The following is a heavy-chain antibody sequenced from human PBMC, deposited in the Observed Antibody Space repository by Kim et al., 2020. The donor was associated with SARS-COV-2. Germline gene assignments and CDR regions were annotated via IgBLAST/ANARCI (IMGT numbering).Heavy chain of an antibody. CDR1: GGSISSGGYY. CDR2: IYYSGST. D-gene: IGHD6-13*01. V-gene: IGHV4-31*03. Sequence: SETLSLTCTVSGGSISSGGYYWSWIRQHPGKGLEWIGYIYYSGSTYYNPSLKSRVTISVDTSKNQFSLKLSSVTAADAAVYYCAREAGGSSWYSFDYWGQGTLVTVSS. J-gene: IGHJ4*02. CDR3: AREAGGSSWYSFDY.